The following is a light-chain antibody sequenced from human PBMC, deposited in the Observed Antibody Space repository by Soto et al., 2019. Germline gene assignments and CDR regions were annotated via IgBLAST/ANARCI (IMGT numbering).Light chain of an antibody. CDR1: QSLLYTSINKNY. CDR3: QQYFTTPT. CDR2: WAS. J-gene: IGKJ1*01. V-gene: IGKV4-1*01. Sequence: DIVMTQSPDSLAVSLGERATINCKSGQSLLYTSINKNYLAWYQQRPGQPPKLLIYWASSRESGVPDRFSGSGSGTDFTLTISGLQAEDVAVYYCQQYFTTPTCGQGTKVEIK.